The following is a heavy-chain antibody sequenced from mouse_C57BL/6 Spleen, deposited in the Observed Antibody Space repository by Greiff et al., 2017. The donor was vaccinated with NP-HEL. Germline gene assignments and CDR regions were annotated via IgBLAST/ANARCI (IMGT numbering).Heavy chain of an antibody. CDR1: GYTFTSYW. J-gene: IGHJ4*01. D-gene: IGHD3-3*01. CDR3: ARGADGDYYAMDY. Sequence: VQLQQPGAELVKPGASVKLSCKASGYTFTSYWMHWVKQRPGQGLEWIGMIHHNSGSTNYNEKFKSKATLTVDKSSSTAYMQLSSLTSEDSAVYYCARGADGDYYAMDYWGQGTSVTVSS. V-gene: IGHV1-64*01. CDR2: IHHNSGST.